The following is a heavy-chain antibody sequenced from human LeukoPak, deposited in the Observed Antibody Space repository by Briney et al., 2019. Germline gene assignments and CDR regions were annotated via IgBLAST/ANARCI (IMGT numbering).Heavy chain of an antibody. D-gene: IGHD2-2*01. Sequence: SETLSLTCTVSSGSISSHYWSWIRQPPGKGLEWIGYSSYSGGTNYNPSLKSRVSLSVDTSKNQLSLRLSSVTAADTAVYYCARVGSCSSTTCYDILYYFDYWGQGTLVTVSS. CDR1: SGSISSHY. CDR2: SSYSGGT. J-gene: IGHJ4*02. V-gene: IGHV4-59*11. CDR3: ARVGSCSSTTCYDILYYFDY.